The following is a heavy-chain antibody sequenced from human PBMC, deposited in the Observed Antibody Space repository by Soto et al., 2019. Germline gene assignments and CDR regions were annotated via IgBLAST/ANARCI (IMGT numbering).Heavy chain of an antibody. D-gene: IGHD5-12*01. Sequence: QVQLVQSGAEVKKPGASVKVSCKASGYTFTSYGISWVRQAPGQGLEWMGWISAYNGNTNYAQKLQGRVTITADESTSTAYMELSSLRSEDTAVYYCARVTTRMATISWFDPWGQGTLVTVSS. J-gene: IGHJ5*02. CDR1: GYTFTSYG. CDR2: ISAYNGNT. CDR3: ARVTTRMATISWFDP. V-gene: IGHV1-18*04.